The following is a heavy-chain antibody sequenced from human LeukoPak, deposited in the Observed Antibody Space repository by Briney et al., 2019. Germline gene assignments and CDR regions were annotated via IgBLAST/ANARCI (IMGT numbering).Heavy chain of an antibody. Sequence: GGSLRLSCAASGFTFSSYEMNWVHQAPGKGLEWVSYISSSGSTIYYADSVKGRFTISRDNAKNSLYLQMNSLRAEDTAVYYCARGPHCSGGSCYSGNFDYWGQGALVTVSS. D-gene: IGHD2-15*01. J-gene: IGHJ4*02. CDR3: ARGPHCSGGSCYSGNFDY. V-gene: IGHV3-48*03. CDR1: GFTFSSYE. CDR2: ISSSGSTI.